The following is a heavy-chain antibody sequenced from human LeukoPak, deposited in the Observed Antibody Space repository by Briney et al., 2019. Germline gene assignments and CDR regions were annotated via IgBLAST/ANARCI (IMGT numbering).Heavy chain of an antibody. CDR3: ARGNYGYLDS. CDR2: IHGGGGNT. J-gene: IGHJ4*02. V-gene: IGHV1-3*01. D-gene: IGHD3-10*01. CDR1: GYTFTSNA. Sequence: GASVTVSFKASGYTFTSNAVVWVGQAPGQSVEWMGWIHGGGGNTKYSQTFQGRLTLTRDTSATTTYMELSSLRSEDTALYFCARGNYGYLDSWGQGTLVTVSS.